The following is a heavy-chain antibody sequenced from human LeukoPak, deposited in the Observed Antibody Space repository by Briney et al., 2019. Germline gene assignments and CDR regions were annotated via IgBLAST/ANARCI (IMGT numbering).Heavy chain of an antibody. CDR2: INPNSGGT. J-gene: IGHJ4*02. CDR1: GYTFTGYY. V-gene: IGHV1-2*02. D-gene: IGHD2-15*01. Sequence: ASVKVSCKASGYTFTGYYMHWVRQAPGQGLEWMGWINPNSGGTNYAQKFQGRVTMTRDTSISTAYMELSRLRSDDTAVYYCARDQYCSGGSCYLFWGQGTPVTVSS. CDR3: ARDQYCSGGSCYLF.